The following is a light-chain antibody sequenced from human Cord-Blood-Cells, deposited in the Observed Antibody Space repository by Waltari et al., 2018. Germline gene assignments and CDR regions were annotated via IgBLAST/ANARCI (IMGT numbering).Light chain of an antibody. Sequence: QSALTQPASVSGSPGQSITISCTGTSSDVGGYNYVSWYQQHPGKAPKLMIYDVSNRPPVVSNRVSGSKSGNTASLTISGLQAEDEADYYCSSYTSSSTLEVFGGGTKLTVL. CDR3: SSYTSSSTLEV. V-gene: IGLV2-14*01. J-gene: IGLJ3*02. CDR1: SSDVGGYNY. CDR2: DVS.